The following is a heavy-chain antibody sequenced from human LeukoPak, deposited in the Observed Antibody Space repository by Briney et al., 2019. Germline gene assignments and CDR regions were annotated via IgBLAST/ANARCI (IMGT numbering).Heavy chain of an antibody. CDR3: ARYPSGGYYFDY. D-gene: IGHD1-26*01. V-gene: IGHV3-48*03. CDR2: ISSSGSTI. Sequence: GGSLRLSCAAYGFTFSSYEMNWVRQAAGKGLEWVSYISSSGSTIYYADSAKGRFTIARDNAKTSLYLQMNSLRAEDTAVYYSARYPSGGYYFDYWRQGTLVTVSS. J-gene: IGHJ4*02. CDR1: GFTFSSYE.